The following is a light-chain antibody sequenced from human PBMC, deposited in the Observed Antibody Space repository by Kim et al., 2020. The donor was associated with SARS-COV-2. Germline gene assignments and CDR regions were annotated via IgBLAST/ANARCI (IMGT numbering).Light chain of an antibody. CDR2: AAS. J-gene: IGKJ4*01. CDR1: QDINNY. V-gene: IGKV1-16*01. CDR3: QQYSTYPLA. Sequence: AYVGARVTITCRARQDINNYLAWLQQRPGKAPKSLIYAASSLESGVPSRFSGSASATEFTLTIDILQPEDFATYYCQQYSTYPLAFGGGTKVDIK.